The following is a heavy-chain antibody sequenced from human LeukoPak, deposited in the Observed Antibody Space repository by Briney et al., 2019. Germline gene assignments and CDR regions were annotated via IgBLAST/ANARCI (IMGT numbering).Heavy chain of an antibody. CDR3: ARQTLADDIDY. CDR2: IHYSGST. J-gene: IGHJ4*02. Sequence: TSETLSLTCTVSGGSISSSTYYWGWIRQPPGKGLEWIGTIHYSGSTYYNPSLKSRVTISVDRSKNQFSLKLNSVTAADTAVYYCARQTLADDIDYWGQGTLVTVSS. D-gene: IGHD6-19*01. CDR1: GGSISSSTYY. V-gene: IGHV4-39*01.